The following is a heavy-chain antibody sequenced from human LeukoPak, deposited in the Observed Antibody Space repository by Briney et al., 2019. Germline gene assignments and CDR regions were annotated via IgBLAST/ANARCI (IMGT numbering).Heavy chain of an antibody. J-gene: IGHJ4*02. CDR1: GFTFSSYA. Sequence: GGSLRLSCAASGFTFSSYAMSWVRQAPGKGLEWVSAISGSGGSTYYADSVKGRFTISRDNSKNTLYLQMNSLRAEDTAVYYCAKDGGYYGSGSNLHYWGQGTLVTVSS. V-gene: IGHV3-23*01. D-gene: IGHD3-10*01. CDR3: AKDGGYYGSGSNLHY. CDR2: ISGSGGST.